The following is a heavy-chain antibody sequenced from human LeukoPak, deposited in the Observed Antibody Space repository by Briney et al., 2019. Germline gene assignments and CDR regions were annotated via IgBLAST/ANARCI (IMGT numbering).Heavy chain of an antibody. CDR1: GYTFTCYY. D-gene: IGHD6-19*01. Sequence: ASVKVSCKASGYTFTCYYMHWVRQAPGQGREWMGWINLKSGDTDYAQKFQGRVTMTRDTSISTAYMEVSRLRSDDTAVYYCARDPGIAVAGKYFQHWGQGTLVTVSS. CDR2: INLKSGDT. V-gene: IGHV1-2*02. CDR3: ARDPGIAVAGKYFQH. J-gene: IGHJ1*01.